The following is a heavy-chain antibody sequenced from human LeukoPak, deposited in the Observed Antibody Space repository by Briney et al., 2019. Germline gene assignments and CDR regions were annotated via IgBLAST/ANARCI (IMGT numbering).Heavy chain of an antibody. CDR1: GFTFSSFW. CDR2: INRDGSAK. J-gene: IGHJ5*02. CDR3: ATAPAAADSS. D-gene: IGHD6-13*01. Sequence: PGGSLRLSCAASGFTFSSFWVTWVRQAPGKGLEWVANINRDGSAKTYVDSVKGRFIISRDNAKNSVYLRMSSLRAEDTAVYYCATAPAAADSSWGQGTLVAVSS. V-gene: IGHV3-7*01.